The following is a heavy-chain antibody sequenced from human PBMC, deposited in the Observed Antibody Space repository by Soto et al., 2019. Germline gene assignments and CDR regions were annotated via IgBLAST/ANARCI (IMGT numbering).Heavy chain of an antibody. D-gene: IGHD1-26*01. CDR3: ATGAYSGSYLDY. V-gene: IGHV3-30*03. CDR1: GFTFSSYG. Sequence: QVQLVESGGGGVQPGRSLRLSCAASGFTFSSYGMHWVRQAPGKGLEWVAVISYDGSNKYYADSVKGRFTISRDNSKNTLDLQMNSLRAEDTAVYYCATGAYSGSYLDYWGQGTLVTVSS. CDR2: ISYDGSNK. J-gene: IGHJ4*02.